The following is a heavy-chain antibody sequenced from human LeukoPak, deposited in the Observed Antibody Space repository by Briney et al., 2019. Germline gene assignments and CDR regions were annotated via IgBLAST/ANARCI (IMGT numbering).Heavy chain of an antibody. CDR3: ARGGEMATQLFFYLDY. J-gene: IGHJ4*02. V-gene: IGHV3-21*01. D-gene: IGHD5-24*01. CDR1: GFKFSTYS. CDR2: ISTSSSYI. Sequence: GGPLRLSCAASGFKFSTYSKNWLRQAPGEGLEWVSSISTSSSYIYYADSVKGRFTISRDNAKNSLYLQMNSLRAEDTAVYYCARGGEMATQLFFYLDYWGQGTLVTVSS.